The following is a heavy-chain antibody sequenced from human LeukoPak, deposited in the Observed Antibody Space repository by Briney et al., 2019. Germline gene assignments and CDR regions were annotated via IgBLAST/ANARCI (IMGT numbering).Heavy chain of an antibody. V-gene: IGHV3-11*01. CDR2: ISSSGSSI. CDR3: ARYASCPDY. D-gene: IGHD2-2*01. J-gene: IGHJ4*02. CDR1: GFTFSNFW. Sequence: GGSLRLSCTASGFTFSNFWMGWVRQAPGKGLEWVSYISSSGSSIYYADSVKGRFTISRDNAKNSLYLQMNSLRAEDTAVYYCARYASCPDYWGQRTLVTVSS.